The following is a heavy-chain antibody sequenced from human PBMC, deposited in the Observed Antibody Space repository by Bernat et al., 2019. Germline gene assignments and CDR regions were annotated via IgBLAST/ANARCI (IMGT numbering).Heavy chain of an antibody. J-gene: IGHJ5*02. CDR2: INAGNGNT. V-gene: IGHV1-3*01. Sequence: QVQLVQSGAEVKKPGASVKVSCKASGYTFTSYAMHWVRQAPGQRLEWMGWINAGNGNTKYSQKFQGRVTITRDTSASTAYMELSSLRSEDTAVYYCARVEVVGATLWFDPWGQGTLVTVSS. CDR1: GYTFTSYA. D-gene: IGHD2-15*01. CDR3: ARVEVVGATLWFDP.